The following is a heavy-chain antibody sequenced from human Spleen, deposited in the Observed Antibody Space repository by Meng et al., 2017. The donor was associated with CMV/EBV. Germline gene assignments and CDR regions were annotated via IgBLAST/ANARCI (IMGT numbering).Heavy chain of an antibody. D-gene: IGHD1-7*01. CDR1: GFTFSSYA. Sequence: GGSLRLSCAASGFTFSSYAMHWVRQAPGKGLEYVSAISSNGGSTYYADSVKGRFTISRDNAKNSLYLLMNSLRAEDTAVYYCARDGGTALDSWGQGTLVTVSS. CDR3: ARDGGTALDS. J-gene: IGHJ4*02. V-gene: IGHV3-64*02. CDR2: ISSNGGST.